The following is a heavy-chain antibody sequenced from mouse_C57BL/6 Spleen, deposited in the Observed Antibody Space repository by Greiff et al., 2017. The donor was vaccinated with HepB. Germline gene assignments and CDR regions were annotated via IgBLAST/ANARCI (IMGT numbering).Heavy chain of an antibody. CDR2: IDPSDSYT. J-gene: IGHJ4*01. D-gene: IGHD1-1*01. V-gene: IGHV1-50*01. CDR1: GYTFTSYW. CDR3: ARWCTTVVGRSYAMDY. Sequence: VQLQQPGAELVKPGASVKLSCKASGYTFTSYWMQWVKQRPGQGLEWIGEIDPSDSYTNYNQKFKGKATLTVDTSSSTAYMQLSSLTSEDSAVYYCARWCTTVVGRSYAMDYWCQGTSVTVSS.